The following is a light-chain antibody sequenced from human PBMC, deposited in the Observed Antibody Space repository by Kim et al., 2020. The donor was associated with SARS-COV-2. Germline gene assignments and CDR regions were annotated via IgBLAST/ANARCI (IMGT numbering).Light chain of an antibody. Sequence: EIVLTQSPDTLSLSPGERATFSCRASQSVSNYLAWYQQKPGQAPRLLIHGASTRATGIPDRFSGSGSGTDFALTITILAPEDFAVNYCQQYETSPLTFGGGTKVDIK. V-gene: IGKV3-20*01. CDR3: QQYETSPLT. CDR1: QSVSNY. CDR2: GAS. J-gene: IGKJ4*01.